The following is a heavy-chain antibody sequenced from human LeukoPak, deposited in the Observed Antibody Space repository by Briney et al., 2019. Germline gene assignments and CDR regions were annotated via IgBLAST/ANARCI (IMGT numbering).Heavy chain of an antibody. CDR2: INPNSGGT. V-gene: IGHV1-2*02. D-gene: IGHD4-23*01. Sequence: ASVKVSCKASGYTFTGYYMHWVRQAPGQGLEWMGWINPNSGGTNYAQKFQGRVTMTRDTSISTAYTELSRLRSDDTAVYYCARDRFGTVAARAFDIWGQGTMVTVSS. CDR1: GYTFTGYY. CDR3: ARDRFGTVAARAFDI. J-gene: IGHJ3*02.